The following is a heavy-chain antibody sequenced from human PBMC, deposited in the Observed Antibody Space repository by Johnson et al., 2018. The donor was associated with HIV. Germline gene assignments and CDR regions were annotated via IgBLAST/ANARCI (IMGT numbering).Heavy chain of an antibody. V-gene: IGHV3-15*01. CDR2: IQSKTDGGAT. CDR1: GFTFTNAW. CDR3: STYTTLITMYVEIKGGAFDI. J-gene: IGHJ3*02. Sequence: VQLVESGGGLVKPGGSLRLSCAASGFTFTNAWMSWVRQAPGKGLEWIGRIQSKTDGGATDYAAPVKGRFTISRDVSKNTLYLQMNSLKTEDTAVYYCSTYTTLITMYVEIKGGAFDIWGQGTMVTVSS. D-gene: IGHD3-16*01.